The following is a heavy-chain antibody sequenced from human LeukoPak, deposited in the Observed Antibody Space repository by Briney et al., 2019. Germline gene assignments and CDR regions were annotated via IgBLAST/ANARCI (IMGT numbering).Heavy chain of an antibody. J-gene: IGHJ4*02. Sequence: SETLSLTCQVLGGSIASYYWGWIRQSAGKGLEWIGRIYIGGSTNYNPSLKSRVTMSLDASKNQVSVNLNSVTAADTAIYYCARERHGGYSYGFSFDYWGQGTLVTVSS. CDR2: IYIGGST. V-gene: IGHV4-4*07. CDR3: ARERHGGYSYGFSFDY. CDR1: GGSIASYY. D-gene: IGHD5-18*01.